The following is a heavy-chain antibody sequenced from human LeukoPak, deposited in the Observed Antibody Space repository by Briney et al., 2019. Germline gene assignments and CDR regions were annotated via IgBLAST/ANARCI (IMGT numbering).Heavy chain of an antibody. Sequence: SETLSLTCTVSGGSIGGYYWSWIRQAPGKGLEWIGYVFYSGRTNYNPYLNNRVTMIVETYQNQIPLSQTPVTAADTAVYYGARRGGSESYLFDSWGPGTLVTVSS. CDR3: ARRGGSESYLFDS. CDR2: VFYSGRT. CDR1: GGSIGGYY. V-gene: IGHV4-59*08. D-gene: IGHD3-10*01. J-gene: IGHJ4*02.